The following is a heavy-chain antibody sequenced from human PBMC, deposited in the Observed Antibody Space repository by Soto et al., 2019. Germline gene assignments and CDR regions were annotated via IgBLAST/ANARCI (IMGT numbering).Heavy chain of an antibody. CDR2: ISYDGSNK. D-gene: IGHD4-17*01. Sequence: PGRSLRLSCAASGFTFSSYAMHWVRQAPGKGLEWVAVISYDGSNKYYADSVKGRFTISRDNSKNTLHLQMNSLRAEDTAVYYCARDQVSGTYGDYVFDYWGQGTLVTVSS. CDR1: GFTFSSYA. V-gene: IGHV3-30-3*01. CDR3: ARDQVSGTYGDYVFDY. J-gene: IGHJ4*02.